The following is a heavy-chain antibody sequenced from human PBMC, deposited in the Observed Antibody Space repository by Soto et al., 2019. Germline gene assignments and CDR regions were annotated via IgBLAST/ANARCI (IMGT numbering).Heavy chain of an antibody. CDR3: ARDTGWGLGY. J-gene: IGHJ4*02. D-gene: IGHD6-19*01. CDR1: GDSINSNYC. Sequence: SETLSLTCAVSGDSINSNYCWTLVRQPPGKGLEWIAEIYYSGGTSYNPSLKSRVTISMDKSKNQFSLNLTSVTAADTAMYYCARDTGWGLGYWGRGTLVTVSS. V-gene: IGHV4-4*02. CDR2: IYYSGGT.